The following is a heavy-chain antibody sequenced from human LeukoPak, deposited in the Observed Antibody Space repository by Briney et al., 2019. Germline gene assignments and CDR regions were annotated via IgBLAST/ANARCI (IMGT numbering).Heavy chain of an antibody. CDR1: GFTFSSYS. CDR2: ISSSSSYI. J-gene: IGHJ4*02. CDR3: ARDKGYYDSSGQYLGFGFDY. Sequence: GGSLRLSCAASGFTFSSYSMNWVRQAPGKGLEWVSSISSSSSYIYYADSVKGRFTISRDNAKNSLYLQMNSLRAEDTAVYYCARDKGYYDSSGQYLGFGFDYWSQGTLVTVSS. D-gene: IGHD3-22*01. V-gene: IGHV3-21*01.